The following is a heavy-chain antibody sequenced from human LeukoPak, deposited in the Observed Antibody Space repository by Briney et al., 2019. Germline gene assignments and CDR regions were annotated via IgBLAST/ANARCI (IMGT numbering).Heavy chain of an antibody. D-gene: IGHD3-10*01. Sequence: SVKVSCKASGGTFSSYAISWVRQAPGQGLEWMGGIIPIFGTANYAQKFQGRVTITADKSTSTAYMELSSLRSEDTAVYYCARDTKLLWFGEIYAFDIWGQGTMVTVSS. J-gene: IGHJ3*02. V-gene: IGHV1-69*06. CDR2: IIPIFGTA. CDR3: ARDTKLLWFGEIYAFDI. CDR1: GGTFSSYA.